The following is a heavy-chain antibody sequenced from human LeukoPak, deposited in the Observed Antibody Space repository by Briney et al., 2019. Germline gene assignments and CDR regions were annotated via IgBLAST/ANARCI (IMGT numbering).Heavy chain of an antibody. J-gene: IGHJ4*02. D-gene: IGHD6-13*01. CDR2: IYSGGST. Sequence: PGGSLRLSCAASEFTISSNYMTWVRQAPGKGLEWVSIIYSGGSTYYADSVKGRFTISRDNSKNTLYLQMNSLRAEDTAVYYCAKDFAAGGGTVFDYWGQGTLVTVSS. V-gene: IGHV3-53*01. CDR1: EFTISSNY. CDR3: AKDFAAGGGTVFDY.